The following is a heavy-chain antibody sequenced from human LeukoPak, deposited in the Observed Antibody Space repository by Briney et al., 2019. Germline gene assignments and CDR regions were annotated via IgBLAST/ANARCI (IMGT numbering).Heavy chain of an antibody. J-gene: IGHJ4*02. CDR3: ARAPYSSSWGYYFDY. CDR1: GFTFSSYA. CDR2: ISYDGGNK. D-gene: IGHD6-13*01. V-gene: IGHV3-30-3*01. Sequence: PGGSLRLSCAASGFTFSSYAMHWVRQAPGKGLEWVAVISYDGGNKYYADSVKGRFTISRDNSKNTLYLQMNSLRAEDTAVYYCARAPYSSSWGYYFDYWGQGTLVTVSS.